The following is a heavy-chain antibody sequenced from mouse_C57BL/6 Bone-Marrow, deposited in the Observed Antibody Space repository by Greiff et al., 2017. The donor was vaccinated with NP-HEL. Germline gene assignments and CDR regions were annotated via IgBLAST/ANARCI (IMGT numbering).Heavy chain of an antibody. J-gene: IGHJ2*01. CDR2: INYDGSST. CDR3: ARVLLGFDY. D-gene: IGHD2-10*01. Sequence: EVQVVESEGGLVQPGSSMKLSCTASGFTFSDYYMAWVRQVPEKGLEWVANINYDGSSTYYLDSLKSRFIISRDNAKNILYLQMSSLKSEDTATYYCARVLLGFDYWGQGTTLTVSS. V-gene: IGHV5-16*01. CDR1: GFTFSDYY.